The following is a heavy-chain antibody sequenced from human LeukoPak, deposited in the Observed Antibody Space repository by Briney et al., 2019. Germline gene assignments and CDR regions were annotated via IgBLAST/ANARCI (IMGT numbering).Heavy chain of an antibody. D-gene: IGHD2-15*01. V-gene: IGHV5-51*01. Sequence: GESLKISCKGSGYSFTSYWIGWVRQMPGKGLEWMGIIYPGDSDTRYSPSFQGQVTISADKSISTAYLQWSSLKASDTAMYYCARFLVVVAAKEYYFDYWGQETLVTVSS. J-gene: IGHJ4*02. CDR3: ARFLVVVAAKEYYFDY. CDR2: IYPGDSDT. CDR1: GYSFTSYW.